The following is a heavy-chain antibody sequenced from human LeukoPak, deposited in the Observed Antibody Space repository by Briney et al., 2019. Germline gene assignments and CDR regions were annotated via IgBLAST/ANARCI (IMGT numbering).Heavy chain of an antibody. Sequence: GESLKISCKGSGYSFTSYWIGWVRQMPGKGLEWMGMIYPGDSDTRYSPSFQGQVTISADKSISTAYLQWSSLKASDTAMYYCARAYAIFGVVIWGHYFDYWGQGTLVTVSS. V-gene: IGHV5-51*01. D-gene: IGHD3-3*01. J-gene: IGHJ4*02. CDR2: IYPGDSDT. CDR3: ARAYAIFGVVIWGHYFDY. CDR1: GYSFTSYW.